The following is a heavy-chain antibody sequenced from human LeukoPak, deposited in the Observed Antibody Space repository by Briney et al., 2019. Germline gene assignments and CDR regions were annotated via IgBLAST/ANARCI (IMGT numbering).Heavy chain of an antibody. V-gene: IGHV4-38-2*02. D-gene: IGHD6-13*01. CDR1: GYSISNDYY. CDR2: IYHGGST. CDR3: ARDVAAAATRKENYYGLDV. J-gene: IGHJ6*04. Sequence: SGTLSLTCAVSGYSISNDYYWGWIRQPPGKGLGWIGSIYHGGSTYYTPSLKSRLTISVDTSKNQFSLKVTSVSAADTAVYYCARDVAAAATRKENYYGLDVWGKGTTVTVSS.